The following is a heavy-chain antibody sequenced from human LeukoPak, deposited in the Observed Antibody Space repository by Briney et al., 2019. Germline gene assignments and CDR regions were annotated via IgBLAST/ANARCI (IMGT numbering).Heavy chain of an antibody. D-gene: IGHD4-17*01. CDR3: ARERAVTTYYYFDY. V-gene: IGHV4-59*01. J-gene: IGHJ4*02. CDR1: GGSFSSYY. CDR2: IYYSGST. Sequence: SETLSLTCTVSGGSFSSYYWSWIRQPPGKGLEWIGYIYYSGSTNYNPSLTSRVTISVDTSKNQFSLKLSSVTAADTAVYYCARERAVTTYYYFDYWGQGTLVTVSS.